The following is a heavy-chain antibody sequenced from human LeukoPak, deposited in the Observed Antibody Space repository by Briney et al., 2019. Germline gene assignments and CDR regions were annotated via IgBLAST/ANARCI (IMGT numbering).Heavy chain of an antibody. D-gene: IGHD3-10*01. CDR3: ASDPDYYGSGSS. CDR1: GGSFSGYY. Sequence: SETLSLTCAVYGGSFSGYYWSWIRQPPGKGLEWIGEINHSGSTNYNPSLTSRVTIPVDTSKNQFSLKLSSVTAADTAVYYCASDPDYYGSGSSWGQGTLVTVSS. J-gene: IGHJ5*02. V-gene: IGHV4-34*01. CDR2: INHSGST.